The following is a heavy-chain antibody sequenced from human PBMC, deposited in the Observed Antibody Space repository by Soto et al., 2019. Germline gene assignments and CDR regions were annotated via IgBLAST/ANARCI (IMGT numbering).Heavy chain of an antibody. CDR3: ARVSGYFDWLLHQYYYYGMDV. J-gene: IGHJ6*02. CDR1: GGSISSGDYY. CDR2: IYYSGRT. V-gene: IGHV4-30-4*01. D-gene: IGHD3-9*01. Sequence: QVQLQESGPGLVKPSQTLSLTCTVSGGSISSGDYYWSWIRQPPGKGLEWIGYIYYSGRTYYNPSLKSRVTISVDTSKNQFSLKLSSVTAADTAVYYCARVSGYFDWLLHQYYYYGMDVWGQGTTVTVSS.